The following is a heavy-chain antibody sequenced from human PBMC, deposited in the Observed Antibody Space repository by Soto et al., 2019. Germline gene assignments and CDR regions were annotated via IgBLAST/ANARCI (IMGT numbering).Heavy chain of an antibody. CDR1: GFTFSDHA. D-gene: IGHD1-26*01. CDR3: VKEGKMGVEVFDF. Sequence: EVQLLESGGGLVQPGGSLRLSCATSGFTFSDHAMHWVRQAPGEGLEWVSGVRGDFVTTPYADSVKGRFTISRDNSKNTLYLQMNSLRAEDTAIYYCVKEGKMGVEVFDFWGQGTLVTVSS. CDR2: VRGDFVTT. J-gene: IGHJ4*02. V-gene: IGHV3-23*01.